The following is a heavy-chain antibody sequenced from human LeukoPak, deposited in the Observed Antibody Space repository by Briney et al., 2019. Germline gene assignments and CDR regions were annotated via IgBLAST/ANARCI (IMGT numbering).Heavy chain of an antibody. Sequence: SETLSLTCTVSGNSISSGDNYWSWIRQPAGKGLEWIGRIYTSGSTNYNPSLKSRVTISGDTSKNQFSLRLSSVTAADTAVYYCARHYRVYRMGSGWFGNLKAIYYFDYWGQGTLVTVSS. D-gene: IGHD6-19*01. CDR3: ARHYRVYRMGSGWFGNLKAIYYFDY. CDR1: GNSISSGDNY. V-gene: IGHV4-61*02. CDR2: IYTSGST. J-gene: IGHJ4*02.